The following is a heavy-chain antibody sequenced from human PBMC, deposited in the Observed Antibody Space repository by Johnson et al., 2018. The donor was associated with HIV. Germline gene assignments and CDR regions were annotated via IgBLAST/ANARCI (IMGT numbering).Heavy chain of an antibody. Sequence: QVQLVESGGGVVQPGRSLRLSCSASGFSFNYYAMHWVRQAPGKGLEWVAVISFDGGAIYYADSVEGRFTISRDNSRDTLSLQMNSLRVEDTALYYCARDRVVWFRELWPHDAFDIWGQGTMVTVSS. V-gene: IGHV3-30-3*01. CDR3: ARDRVVWFRELWPHDAFDI. J-gene: IGHJ3*02. D-gene: IGHD3-10*01. CDR1: GFSFNYYA. CDR2: ISFDGGAI.